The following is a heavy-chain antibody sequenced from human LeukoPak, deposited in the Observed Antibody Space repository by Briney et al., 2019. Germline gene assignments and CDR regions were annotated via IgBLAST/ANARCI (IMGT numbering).Heavy chain of an antibody. J-gene: IGHJ4*02. D-gene: IGHD3-22*01. V-gene: IGHV7-4-1*02. CDR3: ARSKRITMIVPVGD. CDR1: GYTFTSYA. CDR2: INTNTGNP. Sequence: GASVKVSCKASGYTFTSYAMNWVRQAPGQGLEWMGWINTNTGNPTYAQGFTGRFVFSLDTSVSTAYLQISSLKAEDTAVYYCARSKRITMIVPVGDWGQGTLVTVSS.